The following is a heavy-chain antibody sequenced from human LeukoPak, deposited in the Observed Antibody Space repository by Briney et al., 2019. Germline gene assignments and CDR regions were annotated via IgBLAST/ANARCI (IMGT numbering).Heavy chain of an antibody. V-gene: IGHV4-61*02. CDR2: IYTSGST. D-gene: IGHD3-3*01. CDR3: ARHYEEDYDFSPFDY. J-gene: IGHJ4*02. CDR1: GGSISSGSYY. Sequence: SETLSLTCTVSGGSISSGSYYWSWIRQPAGKGLEWIGRIYTSGSTNYNPSLKSRVTISVDTSKNQFSLKLSSVTAADTAVYYCARHYEEDYDFSPFDYWGQGTLVTVSS.